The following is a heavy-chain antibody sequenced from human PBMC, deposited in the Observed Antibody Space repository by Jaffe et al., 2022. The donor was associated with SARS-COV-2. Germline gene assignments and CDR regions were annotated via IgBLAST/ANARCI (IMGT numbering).Heavy chain of an antibody. Sequence: QVQLVESGGGVVQPGRSLRLSCAASGFTFSSYAMHWVRQAPGKGLEWVAVISYDGSNKYYADSVKGRFTISRDNSKNTLYLQMNSLRAEDTAVYYCAIGWFKRNDAFDIWGQGTMVTVSS. CDR3: AIGWFKRNDAFDI. CDR2: ISYDGSNK. V-gene: IGHV3-30*04. CDR1: GFTFSSYA. J-gene: IGHJ3*02. D-gene: IGHD2-15*01.